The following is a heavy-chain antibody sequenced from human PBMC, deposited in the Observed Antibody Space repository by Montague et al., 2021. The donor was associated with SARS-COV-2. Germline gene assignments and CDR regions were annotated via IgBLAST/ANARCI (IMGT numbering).Heavy chain of an antibody. D-gene: IGHD3-10*01. CDR1: GGSISSSSYY. CDR2: TYYSEST. V-gene: IGHV4-39*01. J-gene: IGHJ6*02. CDR3: ARLSNYYGSGSYYPHNYYYYGMDV. Sequence: SETLSLTCTVSGGSISSSSYYWGWIRQPPGKGLEWIGSTYYSESTYYNESLKSRVTISVDTSKNQFSLKLSSVTAADTAVYYCARLSNYYGSGSYYPHNYYYYGMDVWGQGTTVTVSS.